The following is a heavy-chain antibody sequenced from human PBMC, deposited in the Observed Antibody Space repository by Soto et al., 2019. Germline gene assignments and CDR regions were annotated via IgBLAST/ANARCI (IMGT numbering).Heavy chain of an antibody. J-gene: IGHJ4*02. D-gene: IGHD3-16*02. CDR3: AKAEDYVWGSYLN. V-gene: IGHV3-23*01. Sequence: GSLRLSCAASGFTFSSYAMNWVRQAPGKGLEWVSGISGRGGSTYYADSVKGRFTISRDNSKNTLYLQMNSLGAEDTAVYYCAKAEDYVWGSYLNWGQGTLVTVSS. CDR2: ISGRGGST. CDR1: GFTFSSYA.